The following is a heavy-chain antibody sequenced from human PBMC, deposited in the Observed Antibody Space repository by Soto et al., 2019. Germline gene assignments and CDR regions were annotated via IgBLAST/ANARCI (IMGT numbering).Heavy chain of an antibody. J-gene: IGHJ4*02. CDR2: ISWNSGSI. D-gene: IGHD6-19*01. V-gene: IGHV3-9*01. CDR3: AKATRIAVAGSYYFDY. CDR1: GFTFDDYA. Sequence: EVQLVESGGGLVQPGRSLRLSCAASGFTFDDYAMHWVRQAPGKGLEWVSGISWNSGSIGYADSVKGRFTISRDNAKNSLYLQMSSLRAEDTALYYCAKATRIAVAGSYYFDYWGQGTLVTVSS.